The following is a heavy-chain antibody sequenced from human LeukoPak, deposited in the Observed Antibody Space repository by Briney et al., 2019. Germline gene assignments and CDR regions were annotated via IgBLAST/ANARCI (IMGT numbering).Heavy chain of an antibody. J-gene: IGHJ5*02. CDR3: AREVDEQQLVRWFDP. V-gene: IGHV1-2*02. Sequence: GASVKVSCKASGYTFTGYYMHWVRQAPGQGLEWMGWINPNSGGTNYAQKFQGRVTMTRDTSISTAYMELSRLRSDDTAVYYCAREVDEQQLVRWFDPWGQGTLVTVSS. CDR2: INPNSGGT. CDR1: GYTFTGYY. D-gene: IGHD6-13*01.